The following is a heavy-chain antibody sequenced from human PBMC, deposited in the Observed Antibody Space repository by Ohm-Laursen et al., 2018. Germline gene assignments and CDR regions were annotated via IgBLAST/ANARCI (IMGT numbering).Heavy chain of an antibody. CDR1: GFIFNTYV. CDR3: ATQTSADYFDY. CDR2: ISGSGNSP. J-gene: IGHJ4*02. V-gene: IGHV3-23*01. Sequence: SLRLSCAASGFIFNTYVMSWVRQAPGKGLEWVSAISGSGNSPYYANSVKGRFTISRDNSKNTLYLQMNSLRAEDTAVYYCATQTSADYFDYWGQGTLVTVSS.